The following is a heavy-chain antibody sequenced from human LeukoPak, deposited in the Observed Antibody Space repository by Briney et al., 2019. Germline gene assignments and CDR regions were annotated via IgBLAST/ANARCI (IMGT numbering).Heavy chain of an antibody. CDR2: IYYSGST. CDR1: GGSISITSCY. V-gene: IGHV4-61*05. Sequence: SETLSLTCTVSGGSISITSCYWGWSRQPPGKGLEWIGYIYYSGSTNYNPSLKSRVTISVDTSKDQFSLKLSSVTAADPAVYYCARVLQYYDHPWAPESAFDIWGQGTMVTVSS. D-gene: IGHD3-22*01. CDR3: ARVLQYYDHPWAPESAFDI. J-gene: IGHJ3*02.